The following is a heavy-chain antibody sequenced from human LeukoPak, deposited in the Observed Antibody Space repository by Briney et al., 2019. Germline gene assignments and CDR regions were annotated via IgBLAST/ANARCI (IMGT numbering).Heavy chain of an antibody. CDR1: GFTFSSYD. D-gene: IGHD6-13*01. V-gene: IGHV3-13*01. CDR3: ARATYSSTWYPRYFDL. Sequence: GGSLRLSCAASGFTFSSYDMHWVRHATGKGLEWVSGIGTAGDIYYPGSVKGRVTISRENAKKSLYLQMNSLRAGDTAVYYCARATYSSTWYPRYFDLWGRGALVTVSS. CDR2: IGTAGDI. J-gene: IGHJ2*01.